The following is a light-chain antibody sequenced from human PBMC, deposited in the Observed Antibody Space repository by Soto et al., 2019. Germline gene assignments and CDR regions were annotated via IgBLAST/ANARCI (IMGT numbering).Light chain of an antibody. J-gene: IGKJ5*01. V-gene: IGKV3-15*01. CDR1: QSVSSN. CDR3: QQYNNWLRGT. Sequence: EIVMTQSPATLSVSPGERATLSCRASQSVSSNLAWYQQKPGQAPRLLIYRASTRATGIPARFSGSGSGTEFTLTISSLQSEDFAVYYCQQYNNWLRGTFGQGTRLEIK. CDR2: RAS.